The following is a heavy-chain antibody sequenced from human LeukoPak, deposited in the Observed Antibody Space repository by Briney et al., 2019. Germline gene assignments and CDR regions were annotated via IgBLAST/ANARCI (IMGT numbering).Heavy chain of an antibody. CDR1: GYSFTSYW. J-gene: IGHJ4*02. V-gene: IGHV5-51*01. Sequence: GESLKISCKGSGYSFTSYWIGWVRQMPGKGLEWMGIIYPGDSDTSYSPSFQGQVTISADKSISTAYLQWSSLKASDTAMYYCARLTKSGSYYGNFDYWGQGTLVTVSS. CDR2: IYPGDSDT. D-gene: IGHD1-26*01. CDR3: ARLTKSGSYYGNFDY.